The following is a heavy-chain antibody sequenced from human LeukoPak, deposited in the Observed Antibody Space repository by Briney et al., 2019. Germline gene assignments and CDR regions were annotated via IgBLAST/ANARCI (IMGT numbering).Heavy chain of an antibody. V-gene: IGHV3-23*01. CDR3: AKYSSSFLHYYYYYMDV. J-gene: IGHJ6*03. CDR2: ISGSGGST. D-gene: IGHD6-13*01. Sequence: GGSLRLSCAASGFTFSSYAMSWVRQAPGKGLEWVSAISGSGGSTYYADSVKGRFTISRDNSKNTLYLQMNSLRAEDTAVYYCAKYSSSFLHYYYYYMDVWGKGTTVTVSS. CDR1: GFTFSSYA.